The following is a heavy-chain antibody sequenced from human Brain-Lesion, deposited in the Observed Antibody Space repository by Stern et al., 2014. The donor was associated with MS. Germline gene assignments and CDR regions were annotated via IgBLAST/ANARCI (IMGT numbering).Heavy chain of an antibody. CDR1: GYLFDDYW. CDR3: ARSPATPSGYDRFDY. V-gene: IGHV5-51*03. J-gene: IGHJ4*02. CDR2: IFPRDSTT. Sequence: VQLVESGAEVKKPGESLKISCEASGYLFDDYWIGWVRQMSGRGLELVAIIFPRDSTTRYSPSVQGQFTISADKSISPAYLQWSSLKASDTAMYYCARSPATPSGYDRFDYWGQGALVTVSS. D-gene: IGHD5-12*01.